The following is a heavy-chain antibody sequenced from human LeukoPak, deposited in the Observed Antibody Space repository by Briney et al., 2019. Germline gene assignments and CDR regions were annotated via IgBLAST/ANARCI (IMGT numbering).Heavy chain of an antibody. CDR3: AGIAAAGTENWFDP. J-gene: IGHJ5*02. Sequence: ASVKVSCKASGYTFTSYGIGWVRQAPGQGLEWMGWISAYNGNTNYAQKLQGRVTMTTDTSTSTAYMELRSLRSDDTAVYYCAGIAAAGTENWFDPWGQGTLVTVSS. CDR2: ISAYNGNT. D-gene: IGHD6-13*01. CDR1: GYTFTSYG. V-gene: IGHV1-18*04.